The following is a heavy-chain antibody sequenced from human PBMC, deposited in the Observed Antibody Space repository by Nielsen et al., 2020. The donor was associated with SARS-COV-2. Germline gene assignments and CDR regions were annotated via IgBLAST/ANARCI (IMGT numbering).Heavy chain of an antibody. Sequence: GGSLRLSFAASGFTFISYGMHWVRQAPGKGLEWVAVISYDGSNKYYADSVKGRFTISRDNSKNTLYLQMNSLRAEDTAVYYCAKAWKYSSGWYRPGEIDYWGQGTLVTVSS. CDR2: ISYDGSNK. CDR3: AKAWKYSSGWYRPGEIDY. CDR1: GFTFISYG. J-gene: IGHJ4*02. V-gene: IGHV3-30*18. D-gene: IGHD6-19*01.